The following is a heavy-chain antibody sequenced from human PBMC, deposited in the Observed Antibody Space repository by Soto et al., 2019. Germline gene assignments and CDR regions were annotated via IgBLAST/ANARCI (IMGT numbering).Heavy chain of an antibody. CDR1: GYTFTSYG. D-gene: IGHD3-16*01. J-gene: IGHJ3*02. V-gene: IGHV1-3*01. CDR3: ARPISTLGRRYDAFEI. CDR2: INPGNGHP. Sequence: ASVKVSCTTSGYTFTSYGMNWGGQAPGRGLEWMGWINPGNGHPKYSQKFQGRVIIEGDESASTAYMQLSSLRSEDTAVYYCARPISTLGRRYDAFEIWGQGTLVTVSS.